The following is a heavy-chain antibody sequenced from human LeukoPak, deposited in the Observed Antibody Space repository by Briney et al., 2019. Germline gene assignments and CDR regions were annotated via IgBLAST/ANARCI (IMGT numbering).Heavy chain of an antibody. CDR1: GGSFSGYY. CDR3: ARGSPVTMGY. D-gene: IGHD4-17*01. V-gene: IGHV4-34*01. CDR2: IYHSGST. Sequence: SETLSLTCAVYGGSFSGYYWSWIRQPPGKGLEWIGEIYHSGSTNYNPSLKSRVTISVDKSKNQFSLKLSSVTAADTAVYYCARGSPVTMGYWGQGTLVTVSS. J-gene: IGHJ4*02.